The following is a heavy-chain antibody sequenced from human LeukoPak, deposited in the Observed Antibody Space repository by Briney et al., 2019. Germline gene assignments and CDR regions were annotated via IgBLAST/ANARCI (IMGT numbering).Heavy chain of an antibody. J-gene: IGHJ4*02. CDR1: GGSISSGSYY. D-gene: IGHD3-10*01. V-gene: IGHV4-61*02. CDR3: ARVTVRGVLDY. Sequence: RPSQTLSLTCTVSGGSISSGSYYWSWIRQPAGKGLEWIGRIYTSGSTNYNPSLKSRVTVSVDTSKNQFSLKLSSVTAADTAVYYCARVTVRGVLDYWGQGTLVTVSS. CDR2: IYTSGST.